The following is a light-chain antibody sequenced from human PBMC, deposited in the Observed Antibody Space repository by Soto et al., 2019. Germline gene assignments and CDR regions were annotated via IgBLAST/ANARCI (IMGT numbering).Light chain of an antibody. V-gene: IGKV1-39*01. CDR1: QSITTY. J-gene: IGKJ1*01. CDR3: QQSYTSPPT. CDR2: SAS. Sequence: DIQMTQSPSSLSASLGDRVIITCRASQSITTYLNWYQQKPGKAPKLLIYSASTLQSGVPSRFSGRRSGTDFTLTISSLQPEDFATYYCQQSYTSPPTFGQGTKVDSK.